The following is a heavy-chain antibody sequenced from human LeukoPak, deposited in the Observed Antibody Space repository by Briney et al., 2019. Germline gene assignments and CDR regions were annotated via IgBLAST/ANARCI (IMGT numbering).Heavy chain of an antibody. CDR2: IYSGGST. V-gene: IGHV3-53*01. CDR3: ARGIGDYDILTGPYLY. J-gene: IGHJ4*02. D-gene: IGHD3-9*01. Sequence: GGSLRLSCAASGFTVSSNHMSWVRQAPGKGLEWVSVIYSGGSTYYADSVKGRFTISRDNSKNTLYLQMNSLRAEDTAVYYCARGIGDYDILTGPYLYWGQGTLVTVSS. CDR1: GFTVSSNH.